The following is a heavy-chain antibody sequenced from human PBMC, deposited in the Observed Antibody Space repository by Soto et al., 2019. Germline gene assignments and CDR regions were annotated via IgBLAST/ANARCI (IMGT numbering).Heavy chain of an antibody. J-gene: IGHJ6*02. D-gene: IGHD3-10*01. CDR3: AAELGFGKLSVV. CDR1: GDTFKNCV. Sequence: VQVVQSGVEVRWPGSSGKVSCKASGDTFKNCVISWVRQAPGQGLEGMGGIIPLFGTTDFAQRFQGRLTITTDESTTTAYMELSRLRSEDTATYYCAAELGFGKLSVVWGQGTTVIVSS. CDR2: IIPLFGTT. V-gene: IGHV1-69*01.